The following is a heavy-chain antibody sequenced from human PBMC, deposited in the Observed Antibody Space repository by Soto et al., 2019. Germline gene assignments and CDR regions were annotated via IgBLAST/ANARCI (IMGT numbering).Heavy chain of an antibody. CDR2: MNPNSGNT. D-gene: IGHD2-2*01. J-gene: IGHJ6*02. Sequence: GASVKVSCKASGYTFTSYDINWVRQATGQGLEWMGWMNPNSGNTGYAQKFQGRVTMTRNTSISTAYMELSSLRSEDTAVYYCARNGHLLVPAAYTYYYYGMDVWGQGTTVTVSS. CDR3: ARNGHLLVPAAYTYYYYGMDV. CDR1: GYTFTSYD. V-gene: IGHV1-8*01.